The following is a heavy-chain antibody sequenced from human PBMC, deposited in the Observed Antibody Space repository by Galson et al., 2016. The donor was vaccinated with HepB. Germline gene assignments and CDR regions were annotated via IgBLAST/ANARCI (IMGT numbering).Heavy chain of an antibody. Sequence: SETLSLTCTVSNSSISSYYWSWIRQPPGKGLEWIGNIYYSGSTTYNPSLKSRVTISVDTSKNQFSLKLSSVTAADTAVYYCARGTYCSSTRCSVPMPFDYWGQGTLVTVSS. V-gene: IGHV4-59*13. CDR3: ARGTYCSSTRCSVPMPFDY. J-gene: IGHJ4*02. CDR2: IYYSGST. D-gene: IGHD2-2*01. CDR1: NSSISSYY.